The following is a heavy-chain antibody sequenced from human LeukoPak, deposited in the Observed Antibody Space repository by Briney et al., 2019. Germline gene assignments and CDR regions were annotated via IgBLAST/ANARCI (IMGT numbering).Heavy chain of an antibody. D-gene: IGHD6-6*01. CDR2: ISSSGGGT. V-gene: IGHV3-23*01. Sequence: GGSLRLSCAASGFTFSSYAMSWVRQVPGRGLEWVSAISSSGGGTYHTDSVKGRFTISRDNSKNTLYLQMNSLRAEDTAVYYCAKGIAARPNYYFDYWGQGTLVTVSS. CDR3: AKGIAARPNYYFDY. J-gene: IGHJ4*02. CDR1: GFTFSSYA.